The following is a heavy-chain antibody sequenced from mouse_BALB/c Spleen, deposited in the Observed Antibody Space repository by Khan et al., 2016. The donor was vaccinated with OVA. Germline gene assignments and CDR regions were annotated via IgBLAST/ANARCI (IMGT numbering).Heavy chain of an antibody. Sequence: VQLKQSGPGLVKPSQSLSLTCTVTGYSITSDYAWNWLRQFPGNKLEWMGYINYSGSTSYIPSLKSRISITRDTSKNQFFLQLNSVTTEDTATYYCAYGSSYWYFDVWGAGTTVTVSS. CDR2: INYSGST. V-gene: IGHV3-2*02. D-gene: IGHD1-1*01. J-gene: IGHJ1*01. CDR1: GYSITSDYA. CDR3: AYGSSYWYFDV.